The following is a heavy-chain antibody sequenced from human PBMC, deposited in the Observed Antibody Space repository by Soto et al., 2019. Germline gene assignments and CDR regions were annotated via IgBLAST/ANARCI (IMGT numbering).Heavy chain of an antibody. D-gene: IGHD3-10*01. CDR3: AKYYASGSYYLFDS. CDR2: ISGSGGRA. J-gene: IGHJ4*02. CDR1: GFTFINYA. V-gene: IGHV3-23*01. Sequence: EVQLLESGGDLVQPGGSLRLSCAASGFTFINYAMSWVRQAPGLGLEWVSSISGSGGRADYADSVRGRFTISRDNSKKTLSLQMNSLRVDDTAIYYCAKYYASGSYYLFDSWGQGTLVTVSS.